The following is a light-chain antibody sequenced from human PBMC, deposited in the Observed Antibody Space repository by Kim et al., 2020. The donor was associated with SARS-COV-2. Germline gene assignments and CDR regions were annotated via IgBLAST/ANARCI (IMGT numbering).Light chain of an antibody. V-gene: IGLV1-44*01. CDR2: SNN. CDR1: SANIGSTT. J-gene: IGLJ3*02. Sequence: GQRFTISCSGSSANIGSTTVSWYQQLPGTAPKLLIYSNNQRPSGVPDRFSGSKSGTSASLAISGLQSEDEADYHCAAWDDSLNGWVFGGGTQLTVL. CDR3: AAWDDSLNGWV.